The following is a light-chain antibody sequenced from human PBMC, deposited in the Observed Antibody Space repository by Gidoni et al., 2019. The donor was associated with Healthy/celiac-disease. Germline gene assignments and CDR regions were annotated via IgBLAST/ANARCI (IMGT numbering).Light chain of an antibody. CDR3: QQYGNSPWT. CDR2: GAS. J-gene: IGKJ1*01. CDR1: QSVSSSY. Sequence: IVLTQSPGTLSLSPGERATLSCRASQSVSSSYLAWYQQKPGQAPRLLIYGASSRATGIPDRFSGSRSGTDFTLTISRLEPEDFAVYYCQQYGNSPWTFXQXTKVEIK. V-gene: IGKV3-20*01.